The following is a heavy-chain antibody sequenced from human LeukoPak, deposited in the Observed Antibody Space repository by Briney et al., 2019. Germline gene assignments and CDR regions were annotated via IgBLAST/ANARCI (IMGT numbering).Heavy chain of an antibody. CDR1: GFTFSIYE. V-gene: IGHV3-48*03. Sequence: PGGSLRLSCAASGFTFSIYEMNWVRQAPGKGLEWFSYIISSGSTIYYADSVKGRFTISRDNAKNSLYMQMNSLRAEDTAVYYCARDMDYYGSGSYYSPYYMDVWGKGTTVTVS. CDR3: ARDMDYYGSGSYYSPYYMDV. CDR2: IISSGSTI. J-gene: IGHJ6*03. D-gene: IGHD3-10*01.